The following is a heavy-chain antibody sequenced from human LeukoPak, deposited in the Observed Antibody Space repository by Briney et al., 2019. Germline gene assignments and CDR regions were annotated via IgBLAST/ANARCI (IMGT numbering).Heavy chain of an antibody. CDR1: GFTFSSYW. J-gene: IGHJ4*02. CDR2: IYPGDSDT. Sequence: GGSLRLSCAAPGFTFSSYWIAWVRQMPGKGLEWMGIIYPGDSDTRYSPSFQGQVTISADKSISTAYLQWSSLKASDTAMYYCARGEMRYCSGGYCYDYCGQGTLVTVSS. D-gene: IGHD2-15*01. V-gene: IGHV5-51*01. CDR3: ARGEMRYCSGGYCYDY.